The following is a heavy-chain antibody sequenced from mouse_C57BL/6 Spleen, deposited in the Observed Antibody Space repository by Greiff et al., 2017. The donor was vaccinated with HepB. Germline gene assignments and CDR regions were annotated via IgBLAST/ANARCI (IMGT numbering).Heavy chain of an antibody. J-gene: IGHJ1*03. Sequence: QVQLQQSGAELVKPGASVKISCKASGYAFSSYWMNWVKQRPGKGLEWIGQIYPGDGDTNYNGKFKGKATLTADKSSSTAYMQLSSLTSEDSAVYFCARSPVYYGSSDWYFDVWGTGTTVTVSS. V-gene: IGHV1-80*01. D-gene: IGHD1-1*01. CDR3: ARSPVYYGSSDWYFDV. CDR2: IYPGDGDT. CDR1: GYAFSSYW.